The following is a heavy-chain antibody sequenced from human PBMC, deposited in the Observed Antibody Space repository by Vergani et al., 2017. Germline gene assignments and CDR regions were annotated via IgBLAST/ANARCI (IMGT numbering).Heavy chain of an antibody. CDR2: ISGSGGST. J-gene: IGHJ4*02. D-gene: IGHD1-14*01. CDR1: GFTFSSYA. V-gene: IGHV3-23*01. CDR3: AKVTRNSQWYFDY. Sequence: EVQLLESGGGLVQPGGSLRLSCAASGFTFSSYAMSWVRQAPGKGLEWVSAISGSGGSTYYADYVKGRFTNSRDKSKNTLYLQMNSLRAEDTAVYYCAKVTRNSQWYFDYWGQGTLVTVYS.